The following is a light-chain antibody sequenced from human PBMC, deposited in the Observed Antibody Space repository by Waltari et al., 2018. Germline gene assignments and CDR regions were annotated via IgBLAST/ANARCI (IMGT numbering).Light chain of an antibody. CDR2: DVS. V-gene: IGLV2-14*03. J-gene: IGLJ2*01. CDR3: SSYTLTNPVV. Sequence: QSVVTQPASVSGSPGQSISISCTGTSNDIGANDYVSWYQQHPGRAPQLVIYDVSVLPSGVSIRFSGSKSGNTASLTISGLQAEDEALDYCSSYTLTNPVVFGGGTKLTVL. CDR1: SNDIGANDY.